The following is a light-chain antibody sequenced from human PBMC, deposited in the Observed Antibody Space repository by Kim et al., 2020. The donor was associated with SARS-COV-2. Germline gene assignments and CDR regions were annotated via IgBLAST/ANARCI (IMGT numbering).Light chain of an antibody. J-gene: IGKJ1*01. CDR3: QQYGTSPRT. CDR2: GAS. CDR1: QSVSSRS. Sequence: SPRERATLSCTASQSVSSRSLAWYQQKPGQAPRVLISGASSRATGIPDRFSGSGSGTDFTLTISRLEPEDFAVYYCQQYGTSPRTFGQGTKVDIK. V-gene: IGKV3-20*01.